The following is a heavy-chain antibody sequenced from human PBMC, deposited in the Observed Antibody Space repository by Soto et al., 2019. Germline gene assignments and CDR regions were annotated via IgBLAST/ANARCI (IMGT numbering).Heavy chain of an antibody. Sequence: QVQLVQSGAEVKKPGASVKVSCKASGYTFTSYGISWVRQAPGQGLEWMGWISAYNGNTNYAQKLQGRVTMTTDTSTSTAYMELRSLRSDDTAVYYCARLENCSGCSCLHDAFDIWVQGTMVTVSS. CDR1: GYTFTSYG. J-gene: IGHJ3*02. CDR2: ISAYNGNT. V-gene: IGHV1-18*01. D-gene: IGHD2-15*01. CDR3: ARLENCSGCSCLHDAFDI.